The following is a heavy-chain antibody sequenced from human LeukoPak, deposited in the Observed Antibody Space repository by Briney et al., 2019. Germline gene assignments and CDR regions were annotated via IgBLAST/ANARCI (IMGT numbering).Heavy chain of an antibody. CDR2: ISTSSSYI. V-gene: IGHV3-21*01. CDR1: GFTFSSHS. J-gene: IGHJ6*03. CDR3: ARDPFYCSGGSCYSLSYYYYYMDV. Sequence: GALRLSCAASGFTFSSHSMTWVRQAPGKGLEWVSSISTSSSYIYYADSVKGRFTISRDNSKNTLYLQMNSLRAEDTAVYYCARDPFYCSGGSCYSLSYYYYYMDVWGKGTTVTVSS. D-gene: IGHD2-15*01.